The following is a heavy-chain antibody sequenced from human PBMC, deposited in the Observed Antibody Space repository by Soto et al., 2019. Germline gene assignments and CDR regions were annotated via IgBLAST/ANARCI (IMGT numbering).Heavy chain of an antibody. CDR2: MYFSGST. CDR3: TSLSRDYYGSGSYKVTMDV. J-gene: IGHJ6*02. V-gene: IGHV4-59*01. CDR1: GASISSYY. Sequence: PSETLSLTCTVSGASISSYYWAWIRQPPKRGLEWIGFMYFSGSTNYNASLESRVIMSVDASKKQFNLKLSSVTAADTAVYYCTSLSRDYYGSGSYKVTMDVWGQGTTVT. D-gene: IGHD3-10*01.